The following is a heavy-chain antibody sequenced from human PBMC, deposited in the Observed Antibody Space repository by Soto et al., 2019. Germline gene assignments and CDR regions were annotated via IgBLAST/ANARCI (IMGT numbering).Heavy chain of an antibody. Sequence: EVQLLESGGGLVQPGGSLRLSCAASGFTFSSYAMSWVRQAPGKGLEWVSAISGSGGSTYYADSVKGRFTISRDNSKNTLYLQMNGLRAEDTAVYYCARSYSSSWYYFDYWGQGTLVTVSS. J-gene: IGHJ4*02. CDR3: ARSYSSSWYYFDY. V-gene: IGHV3-23*01. CDR1: GFTFSSYA. D-gene: IGHD6-13*01. CDR2: ISGSGGST.